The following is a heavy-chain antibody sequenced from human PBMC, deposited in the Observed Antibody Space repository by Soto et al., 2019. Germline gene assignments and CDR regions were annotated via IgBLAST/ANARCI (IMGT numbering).Heavy chain of an antibody. J-gene: IGHJ5*01. CDR2: VSPSYGKT. CDR3: AREGVPPATLPDNSFDS. CDR1: NYTFTNYG. Sequence: QVHLVQSGAEVKKPGASVKVSCKASNYTFTNYGVGWVRQAPGQGLEWMGWVSPSYGKTYYAHKLTGRVTMTADTSAGTLYMELRSLRSDDTAVYFWAREGVPPATLPDNSFDSWGQGTLVTVSS. V-gene: IGHV1-18*04. D-gene: IGHD2-2*01.